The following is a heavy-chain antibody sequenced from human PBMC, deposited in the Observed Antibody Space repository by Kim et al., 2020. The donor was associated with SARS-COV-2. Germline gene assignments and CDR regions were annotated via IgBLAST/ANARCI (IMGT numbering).Heavy chain of an antibody. D-gene: IGHD3-16*01. V-gene: IGHV6-1*01. CDR3: ARGRNSAFDS. J-gene: IGHJ4*02. CDR2: WYY. Sequence: WYYDYALSVKSRITINPDTSKNQFSLQLNSVTPEDTAIYYCARGRNSAFDSWGQGALVTVSS.